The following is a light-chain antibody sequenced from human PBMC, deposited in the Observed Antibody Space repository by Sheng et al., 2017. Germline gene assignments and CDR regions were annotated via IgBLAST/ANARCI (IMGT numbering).Light chain of an antibody. J-gene: IGKJ3*01. Sequence: DIQMTQSPSTLSASEGDRVTLACRASQSISSWLAWYQQKPGKVPKLLIYRASSLEGGVPSRFSGSGSGTEFTLTISSLQPDDFATYYCQQYNSYPFTFGPGTKVDIK. CDR2: RAS. V-gene: IGKV1-5*03. CDR3: QQYNSYPFT. CDR1: QSISSW.